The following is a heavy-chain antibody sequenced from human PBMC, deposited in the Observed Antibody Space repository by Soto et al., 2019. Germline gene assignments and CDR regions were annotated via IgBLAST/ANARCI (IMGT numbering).Heavy chain of an antibody. Sequence: SLRLSGGAVGVTFGRYGVHRVRKAPGRGLEWVAVIWYDGSNIYYADSVKGRFTIPRDNSKDTLDLQMNSLRAEDTAVYYCARDREQWLVGYYFDYWGQRTLVTVSS. CDR1: GVTFGRYG. D-gene: IGHD6-19*01. CDR2: IWYDGSNI. V-gene: IGHV3-33*01. CDR3: ARDREQWLVGYYFDY. J-gene: IGHJ4*02.